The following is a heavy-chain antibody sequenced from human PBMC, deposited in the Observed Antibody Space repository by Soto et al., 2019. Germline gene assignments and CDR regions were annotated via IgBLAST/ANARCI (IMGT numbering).Heavy chain of an antibody. V-gene: IGHV3-48*03. CDR1: GFTFSSYE. CDR2: ISSSGSTI. CDR3: ARVVQRGLRPFDY. D-gene: IGHD3-3*01. J-gene: IGHJ4*02. Sequence: GGSLRLSCAASGFTFSSYEMNWVRQAPGKGLEWVSYISSSGSTIYYADPVKGRFTISRDNAKNSLYLQMNSLRAEDTAVYYCARVVQRGLRPFDYWGQGTLVTVSS.